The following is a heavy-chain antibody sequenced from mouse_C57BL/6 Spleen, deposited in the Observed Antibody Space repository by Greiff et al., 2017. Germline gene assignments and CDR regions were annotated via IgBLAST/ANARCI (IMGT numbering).Heavy chain of an antibody. J-gene: IGHJ3*01. V-gene: IGHV1-52*01. Sequence: VQLQQPGAELVRPGSSVKLSCKASGYTFTSYWLHWVKQRPIQGLEWIGNIDPSDSETHYNQKFKDKATLTVDKSSSTAYMQLSSLTSEDSAVYYWARSLTGGGFAYWGQGTLVTVSA. D-gene: IGHD4-1*01. CDR3: ARSLTGGGFAY. CDR1: GYTFTSYW. CDR2: IDPSDSET.